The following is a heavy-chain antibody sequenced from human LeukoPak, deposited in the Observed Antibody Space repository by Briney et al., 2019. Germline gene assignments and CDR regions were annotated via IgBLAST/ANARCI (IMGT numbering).Heavy chain of an antibody. V-gene: IGHV1-2*02. CDR1: GYTFTVYY. J-gene: IGHJ6*02. Sequence: ASVKVSCKASGYTFTVYYMHWVRQAPGQGLEWMGWINPNSGGTNYAQKFQGRVTMTRDTSISTAYMELSRLRSDDTAVYYCAREGCSSSSCNTYGMDVWGQGTTVTVSS. D-gene: IGHD2-2*01. CDR2: INPNSGGT. CDR3: AREGCSSSSCNTYGMDV.